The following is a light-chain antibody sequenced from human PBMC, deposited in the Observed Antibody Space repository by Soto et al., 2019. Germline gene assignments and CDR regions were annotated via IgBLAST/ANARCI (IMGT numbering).Light chain of an antibody. CDR2: GAS. CDR3: QQYDSLPT. Sequence: DIQMTQSPSSLSASVGDRVTITCQASHDITNYLNWYQQKPGKGPRLLIYGASNLETGVPSRFSGSGFGTDFSCTISSLQPEDFATYYCQQYDSLPTFDGGTKVELK. J-gene: IGKJ4*01. CDR1: HDITNY. V-gene: IGKV1-33*01.